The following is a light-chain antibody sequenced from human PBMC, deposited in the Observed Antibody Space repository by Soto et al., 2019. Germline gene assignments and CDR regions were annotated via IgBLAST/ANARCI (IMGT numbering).Light chain of an antibody. Sequence: ETVMTQSPATLSVSPGERVTLSCRASQSVTSNLAWYQQTAGHAPRLLLYGTSTRAIGVPARFSGSGSGTEFTLTISSLQSEDFEVYYCQQHDNWPQTFGQGTRVEIK. V-gene: IGKV3-15*01. J-gene: IGKJ1*01. CDR3: QQHDNWPQT. CDR1: QSVTSN. CDR2: GTS.